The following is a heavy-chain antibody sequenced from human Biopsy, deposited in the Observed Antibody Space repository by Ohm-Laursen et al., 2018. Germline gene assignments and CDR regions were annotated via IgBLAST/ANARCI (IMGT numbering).Heavy chain of an antibody. J-gene: IGHJ4*02. CDR1: GFIFSTYT. D-gene: IGHD3-22*01. CDR3: ARDSSGHYDSSGSDY. Sequence: SLRLSCAASGFIFSTYTMNWVRQAPGKRLEWVANIRQDGSERYYVYSVKGRFTISRDNTKNSLYLEMNSLRAEDTAVYYCARDSSGHYDSSGSDYWGQGTLVTVSS. V-gene: IGHV3-7*01. CDR2: IRQDGSER.